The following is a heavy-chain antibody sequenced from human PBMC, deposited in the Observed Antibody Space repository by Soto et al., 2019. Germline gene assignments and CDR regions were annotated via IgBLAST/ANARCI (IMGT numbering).Heavy chain of an antibody. V-gene: IGHV4-59*08. J-gene: IGHJ6*02. CDR2: IYYSGST. CDR1: GGSISSYY. Sequence: QVQLQESGPGLVKPSETLSLTCTVSGGSISSYYWSWIRQPPGKGLEWIGYIYYSGSTNYNPSLNSLVTISVDTSKNQFSLKLSSVTAADTAVYYCARHQGILTMVRGVIPIYYYGMDVWGQGTTVTVSS. D-gene: IGHD3-10*01. CDR3: ARHQGILTMVRGVIPIYYYGMDV.